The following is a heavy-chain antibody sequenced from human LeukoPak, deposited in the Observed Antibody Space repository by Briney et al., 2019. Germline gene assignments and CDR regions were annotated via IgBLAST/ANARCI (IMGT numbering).Heavy chain of an antibody. Sequence: SQTLSLTCAVSGGSISSGDYSWSWIRQPPGNGLEWIGYIYHTGNTNYNPSLKSLVTISVARSKNQFSLRLSSVTAADTAVYYCARARESMATAGSYFDYWGQGNL. CDR2: IYHTGNT. D-gene: IGHD6-13*01. V-gene: IGHV4-30-2*01. CDR3: ARARESMATAGSYFDY. J-gene: IGHJ4*02. CDR1: GGSISSGDYS.